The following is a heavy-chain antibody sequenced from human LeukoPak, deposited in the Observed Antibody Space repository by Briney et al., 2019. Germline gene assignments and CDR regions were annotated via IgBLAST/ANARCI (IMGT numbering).Heavy chain of an antibody. Sequence: GGSLRLSCAASGFSFSDHYMDWVRQAPGKGLEWVSGISGSGGSTYYADSVKGRFTISRDNSKNTLYLQMNSLRAEVTAVYYCAKGRYYDSSGHLFDYWGQGTLVTVSS. CDR1: GFSFSDHY. CDR2: ISGSGGST. V-gene: IGHV3-23*01. CDR3: AKGRYYDSSGHLFDY. J-gene: IGHJ4*02. D-gene: IGHD3-22*01.